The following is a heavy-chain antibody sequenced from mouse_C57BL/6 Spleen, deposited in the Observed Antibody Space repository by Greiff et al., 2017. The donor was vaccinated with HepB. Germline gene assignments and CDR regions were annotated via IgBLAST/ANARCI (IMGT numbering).Heavy chain of an antibody. D-gene: IGHD1-1*01. CDR1: GYTFTSYW. Sequence: VQLQQPGAELVKPGASVKMSCKASGYTFTSYWITWVKQRPGQGLEWIGDIYPGSGSTNYNEKFKSKATLTVDTSSSTAYMQLSSLTSEDSAVYYCARRGVVVPYFDYWGQGTTLTVSS. V-gene: IGHV1-55*01. CDR2: IYPGSGST. J-gene: IGHJ2*01. CDR3: ARRGVVVPYFDY.